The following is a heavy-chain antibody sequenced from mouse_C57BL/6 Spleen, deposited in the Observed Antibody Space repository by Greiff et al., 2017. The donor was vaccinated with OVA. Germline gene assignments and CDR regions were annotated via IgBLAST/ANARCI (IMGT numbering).Heavy chain of an antibody. Sequence: EVQLQQSGPELVKPGASVKIPCKASGYTFTDYNMDWVKQSHGKSLEWIGDINPNNGGTIYNQKFKGKATLTVDKSSSTAYMELRSLTSEDTAVYYCARSYSNYGENYWYFDVWGTGTTVTVSS. V-gene: IGHV1-18*01. D-gene: IGHD2-5*01. CDR1: GYTFTDYN. CDR2: INPNNGGT. J-gene: IGHJ1*03. CDR3: ARSYSNYGENYWYFDV.